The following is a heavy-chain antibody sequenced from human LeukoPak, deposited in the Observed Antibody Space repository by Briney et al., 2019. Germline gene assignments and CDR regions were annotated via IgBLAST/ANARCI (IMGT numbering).Heavy chain of an antibody. Sequence: SETLSLTCAVYGGSFSGYYWSWIRQPPGKGLEWIGEINHSGSTNYNPSLKSRVTISVDTSKNQFSLKLSSVTAADTAVYYCAREAYCGGDCYSGSNYWGQGTLVTVSS. J-gene: IGHJ4*02. CDR1: GGSFSGYY. D-gene: IGHD2-21*02. CDR3: AREAYCGGDCYSGSNY. V-gene: IGHV4-34*01. CDR2: INHSGST.